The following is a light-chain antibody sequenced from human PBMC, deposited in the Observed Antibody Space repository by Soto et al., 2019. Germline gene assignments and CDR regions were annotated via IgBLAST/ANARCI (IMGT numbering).Light chain of an antibody. CDR3: QQYNNWPPWT. V-gene: IGKV3-15*01. Sequence: EIVMTQSPATLSVSAGERATLSCRASQSVGGNLAWYQQKPGQPPRLLIYAASSRPTGIPARFSGSGSGTEFTLTISSLQSEDFVVYYCQQYNNWPPWTFGQGTKVEIK. J-gene: IGKJ1*01. CDR2: AAS. CDR1: QSVGGN.